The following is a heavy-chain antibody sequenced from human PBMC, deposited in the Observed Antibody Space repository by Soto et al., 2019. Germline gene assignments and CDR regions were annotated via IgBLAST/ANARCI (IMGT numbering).Heavy chain of an antibody. CDR1: GFSFSGFA. Sequence: EVQLLESGGGLVQPGGSLRLSCVASGFSFSGFAMSWVRQAPGKGLVWVSSITGTGVSIYYADSVRGRFTISRDNSNNTLNLQMSSLRAEDTARYYCAKDSIPYSSSYDLDHWGRGALVTVSS. V-gene: IGHV3-23*01. J-gene: IGHJ4*02. CDR3: AKDSIPYSSSYDLDH. CDR2: ITGTGVSI. D-gene: IGHD6-6*01.